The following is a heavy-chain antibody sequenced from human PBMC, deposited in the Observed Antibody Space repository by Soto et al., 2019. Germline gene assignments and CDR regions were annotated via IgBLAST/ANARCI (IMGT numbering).Heavy chain of an antibody. J-gene: IGHJ3*02. Sequence: PSETLSLTCTVSGGSISSSNYYWGWIRQPPGKGLEWIGSIYYSGSTAYNSSLKSRVTMSVDTSKTQLSLRLSSVTAADTAVYYCASPTLGAFDIWGEGTMVTVSS. CDR2: IYYSGST. CDR1: GGSISSSNYY. CDR3: ASPTLGAFDI. V-gene: IGHV4-39*01. D-gene: IGHD3-16*01.